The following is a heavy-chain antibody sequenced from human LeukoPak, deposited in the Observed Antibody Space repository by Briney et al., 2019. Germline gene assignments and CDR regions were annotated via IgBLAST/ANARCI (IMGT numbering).Heavy chain of an antibody. Sequence: PGGTLRLSCAASGFTFSSYGMSWVRQAPGEGLEWVSAISGSGGSTYYADSVKGRFTISRDNSKNTLYLQMNSLRAEDTAVYYCAKLGKDTAMVRGLGAFDIWGQGTMVTVPS. V-gene: IGHV3-23*01. CDR3: AKLGKDTAMVRGLGAFDI. J-gene: IGHJ3*02. CDR2: ISGSGGST. D-gene: IGHD5-18*01. CDR1: GFTFSSYG.